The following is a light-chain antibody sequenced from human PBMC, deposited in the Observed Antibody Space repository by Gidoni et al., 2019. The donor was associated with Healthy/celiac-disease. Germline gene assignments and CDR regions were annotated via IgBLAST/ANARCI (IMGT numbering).Light chain of an antibody. CDR1: QSISSW. CDR2: KAS. Sequence: IQITQSPSTLSASVGDRVTITCRASQSISSWLAWYQQKPGKSPKLLIYKASSLESGVPSRFSGSGSGTEFTLTIRSLQPDDFATYYCQQYNSYWTFGQGTKVEIK. CDR3: QQYNSYWT. V-gene: IGKV1-5*03. J-gene: IGKJ1*01.